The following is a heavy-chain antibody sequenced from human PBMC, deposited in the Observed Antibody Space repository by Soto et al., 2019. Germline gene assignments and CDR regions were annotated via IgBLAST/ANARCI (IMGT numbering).Heavy chain of an antibody. CDR2: IIPILGIA. D-gene: IGHD3-10*01. V-gene: IGHV1-69*02. CDR3: ARNYYYGSGYYYYYIDV. J-gene: IGHJ6*03. Sequence: ASVKVSCKASGGTFSSYTISWVRQAPGQGLEWMGRIIPILGIANYAQKFQGRVTITADKSTSTAYMELSSLRSEDTAVYYCARNYYYGSGYYYYYIDVWGKGTTVTVSS. CDR1: GGTFSSYT.